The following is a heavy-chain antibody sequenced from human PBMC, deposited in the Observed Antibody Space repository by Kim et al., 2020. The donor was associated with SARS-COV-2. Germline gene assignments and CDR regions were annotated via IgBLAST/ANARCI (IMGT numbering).Heavy chain of an antibody. Sequence: SETLSLTCTVSGGSISSYYWSWIRQPAGKGLEWIGRIYTSGSTNYNPPLKSRVTMSVDTSKNQFSLKLSSVTAADTAVYYCARVKAGAGTGYYGMDVWGQGATVNVSS. CDR1: GGSISSYY. CDR2: IYTSGST. CDR3: ARVKAGAGTGYYGMDV. V-gene: IGHV4-4*07. J-gene: IGHJ6*02. D-gene: IGHD6-13*01.